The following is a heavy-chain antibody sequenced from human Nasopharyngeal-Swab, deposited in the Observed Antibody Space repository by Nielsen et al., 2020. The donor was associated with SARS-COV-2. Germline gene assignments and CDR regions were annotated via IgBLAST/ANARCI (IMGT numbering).Heavy chain of an antibody. CDR2: IYHSGST. J-gene: IGHJ5*02. D-gene: IGHD4-17*01. CDR3: ARHCGDYGDYARFDP. V-gene: IGHV4-38-2*01. Sequence: SETLPLTCAVSGYSISSGYYWGWIRQPPGKGLEWIGSIYHSGSTYYNPSLKSRVTISVDPSKNQFSLKLSSVTAADTAVYYCARHCGDYGDYARFDPWGQGTLVTVSS. CDR1: GYSISSGYY.